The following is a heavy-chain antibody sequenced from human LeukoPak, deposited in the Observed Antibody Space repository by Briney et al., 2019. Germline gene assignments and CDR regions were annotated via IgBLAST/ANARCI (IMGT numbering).Heavy chain of an antibody. Sequence: ASVKVSCKPTGSTFTGYYLHWLRQAPGPGFEWLGWINPNTGATMSAQKFQGRVTMTRDTSIDTAYMELSRLTSDDTAVYYCARDRVGSGWPRPYYFEKWGQGTLVTVSS. V-gene: IGHV1-2*02. D-gene: IGHD6-19*01. CDR3: ARDRVGSGWPRPYYFEK. J-gene: IGHJ4*02. CDR2: INPNTGAT. CDR1: GSTFTGYY.